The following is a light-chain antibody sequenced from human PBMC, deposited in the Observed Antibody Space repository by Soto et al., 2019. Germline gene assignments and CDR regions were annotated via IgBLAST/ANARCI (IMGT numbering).Light chain of an antibody. Sequence: QSVLTQPASVSGSPGQSITISCTGTSSDVSAYDYVSWYQQHPDKAPKLMIYEVSNRPSGVSNRFSGSKSVNTATLTISGLQADDEADYYCSSYPSSSTRVFGTWTKSPS. CDR1: SSDVSAYDY. J-gene: IGLJ1*01. CDR3: SSYPSSSTRV. V-gene: IGLV2-14*03. CDR2: EVS.